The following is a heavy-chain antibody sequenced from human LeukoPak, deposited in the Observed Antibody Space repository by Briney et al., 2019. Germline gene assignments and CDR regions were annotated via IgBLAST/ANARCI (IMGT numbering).Heavy chain of an antibody. CDR1: GFTFSSYA. D-gene: IGHD1-26*01. CDR3: AREVGGATYFDY. J-gene: IGHJ4*02. V-gene: IGHV3-30*04. Sequence: GGSLRLSCAASGFTFSSYAMHWVRQAPGKGLEWVAVISYDGSNKYYADSVKGRFTISRDNSKNTLYLQMNSLRAEDTAVYYCAREVGGATYFDYWGQGTLVTVSS. CDR2: ISYDGSNK.